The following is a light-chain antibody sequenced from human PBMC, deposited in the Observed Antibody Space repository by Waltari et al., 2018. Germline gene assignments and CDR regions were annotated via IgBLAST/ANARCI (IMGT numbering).Light chain of an antibody. V-gene: IGKV4-1*01. CDR1: QSVFNSSNTRDY. CDR3: QQYFSLPLT. J-gene: IGKJ4*01. Sequence: DIVMTQSPDSLAVSVGERVTIYCNSSQSVFNSSNTRDYLAWYQVKPGQPPKVVIYWASTRESGVPDRFSGGGSGTDFTLTISSLHPEDVAVYYCQQYFSLPLTFGGGTRMVI. CDR2: WAS.